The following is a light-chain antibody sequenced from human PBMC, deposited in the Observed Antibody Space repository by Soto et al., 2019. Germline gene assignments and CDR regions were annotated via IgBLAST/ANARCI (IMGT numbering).Light chain of an antibody. V-gene: IGLV2-8*01. CDR2: EVS. J-gene: IGLJ2*01. Sequence: QSALTQPPSASGSPGQSVTISCTGTSSDVGGYKYVSWYQQHPGKVPKLMIYEVSKRPSGVPDRFSGSKSGNTASLTVSGLQAEDEADYYCSSYAGSNNVVFGGGTKLTVL. CDR3: SSYAGSNNVV. CDR1: SSDVGGYKY.